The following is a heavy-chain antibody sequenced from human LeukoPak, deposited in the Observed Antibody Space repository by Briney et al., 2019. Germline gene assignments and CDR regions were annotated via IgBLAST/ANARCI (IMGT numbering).Heavy chain of an antibody. D-gene: IGHD1-1*01. CDR2: ISHNGGTT. Sequence: PGGSLRLSCAASGFTFSNFSMPWARQAPGKGLEWVSSISHNGGTTYYADSVKGRFTVSRDNSKNTVYLQMNSLRADVPAVYYLAKGAWNRRFDSWGQGTLVTVSS. CDR3: AKGAWNRRFDS. CDR1: GFTFSNFS. V-gene: IGHV3-23*01. J-gene: IGHJ5*01.